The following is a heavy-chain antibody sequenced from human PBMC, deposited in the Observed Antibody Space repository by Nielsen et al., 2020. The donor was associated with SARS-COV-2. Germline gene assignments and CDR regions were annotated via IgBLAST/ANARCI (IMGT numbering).Heavy chain of an antibody. V-gene: IGHV5-51*01. Sequence: KVSCKGSGYSFTSYWIGWVRQMPGKGLEWMGIIHPGDSDTRYSPSFQGQVTISADKSISTAYLQWSSLKASDTAMYYCARRGRGYGGNSGADYWGQGTLVTVSS. CDR1: GYSFTSYW. J-gene: IGHJ4*02. CDR2: IHPGDSDT. D-gene: IGHD4-23*01. CDR3: ARRGRGYGGNSGADY.